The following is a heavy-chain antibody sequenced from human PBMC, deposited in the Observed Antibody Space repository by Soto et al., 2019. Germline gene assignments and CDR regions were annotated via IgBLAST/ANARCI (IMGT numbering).Heavy chain of an antibody. CDR2: IRLDGSEK. CDR1: GFTFSSYW. CDR3: ARGRNDLVD. D-gene: IGHD3-3*01. V-gene: IGHV3-7*01. Sequence: EVQLVESGGGLVQPGGSLRLSCAASGFTFSSYWMSWVRQAPGKGLEWVANIRLDGSEKYFLDSVKGRFTIPRDNAKNSLYLQMNSLRAEDTAAYYCARGRNDLVDWGQGTLVTVSS. J-gene: IGHJ4*02.